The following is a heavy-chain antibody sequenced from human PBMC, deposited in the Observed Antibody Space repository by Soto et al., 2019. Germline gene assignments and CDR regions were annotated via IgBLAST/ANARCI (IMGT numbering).Heavy chain of an antibody. CDR1: GTSISSYY. V-gene: IGHV4-59*12. Sequence: SETLSLTFTVSGTSISSYYWSWIRQPPGKGLQWIANIHYSGTTNYNPSLPSRVTLSVYTSKNQFSLKMTSVTAAGRALYFCPTYNSYDIVYWGRGALVTVSS. CDR3: PTYNSYDIVY. CDR2: IHYSGTT. J-gene: IGHJ4*02. D-gene: IGHD1-1*01.